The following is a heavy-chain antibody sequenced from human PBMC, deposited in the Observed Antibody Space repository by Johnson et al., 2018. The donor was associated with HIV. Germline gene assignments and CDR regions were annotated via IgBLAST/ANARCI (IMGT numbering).Heavy chain of an antibody. CDR1: GFTLTDYA. V-gene: IGHV3-23*04. Sequence: MLLVESGGGLVQPGGSLRLSCEVSGFTLTDYAMSWVRQPPGKGLEWLSIISGSADSTFYADSVKGRFAISRDTSKNTLYLQMNNLRAEDTAVYYCARDNSGGDAYDIWGQGTMVTVSS. CDR2: ISGSADST. D-gene: IGHD3-10*01. J-gene: IGHJ3*02. CDR3: ARDNSGGDAYDI.